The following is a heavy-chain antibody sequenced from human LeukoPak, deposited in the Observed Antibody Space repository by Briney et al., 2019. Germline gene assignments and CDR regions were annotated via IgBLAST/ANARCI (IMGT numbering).Heavy chain of an antibody. D-gene: IGHD3-10*01. CDR1: GGSISDNDYS. CDR3: ARRYYFVSGSYYPFDF. CDR2: IHYSGTT. J-gene: IGHJ4*02. V-gene: IGHV4-39*01. Sequence: SETLSLTCNVSGGSISDNDYSWDWIRQPPGKGLEWKGSIHYSGTTYSNPSLKSRISISVDTSKSQFSLKLRSVTAADTAVYYCARRYYFVSGSYYPFDFWGQGTLVTVSS.